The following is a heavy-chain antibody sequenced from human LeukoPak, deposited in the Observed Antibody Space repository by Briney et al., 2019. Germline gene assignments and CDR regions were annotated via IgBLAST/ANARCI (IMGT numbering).Heavy chain of an antibody. Sequence: GGSLRLSCAASGFIFSDYYMNWTRQAPGKGLEWVSYISSSGSTMYYADSVKGRFTISRDNAKNSLYLQMNSLRAEDTAVYYCARDRGGTLMVYARGKDYYYMHVWGKGTTVTVSS. CDR3: ARDRGGTLMVYARGKDYYYMHV. V-gene: IGHV3-11*04. CDR1: GFIFSDYY. D-gene: IGHD2-8*01. CDR2: ISSSGSTM. J-gene: IGHJ6*03.